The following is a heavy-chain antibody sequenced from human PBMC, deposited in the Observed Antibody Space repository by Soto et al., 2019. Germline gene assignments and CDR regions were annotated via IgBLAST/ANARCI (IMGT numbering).Heavy chain of an antibody. J-gene: IGHJ5*02. CDR2: IYSGGST. D-gene: IGHD3-22*01. V-gene: IGHV3-66*01. CDR3: TNYYDGSGYYRDGLGIRANWFDR. Sequence: GGSLRLSCAASGFTVSSNYMSWVRQAPGKGLEWVSVIYSGGSTYYADSVKGRFTISSDNSKNTLYLQMNSMRAEDTAVYYCTNYYDGSGYYRDGLGIRANWFDRWGKGNLVTVYS. CDR1: GFTVSSNY.